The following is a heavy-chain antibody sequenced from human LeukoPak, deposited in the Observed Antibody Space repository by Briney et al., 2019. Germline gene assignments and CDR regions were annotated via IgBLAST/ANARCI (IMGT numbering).Heavy chain of an antibody. D-gene: IGHD1-26*01. V-gene: IGHV3-9*01. CDR1: GFTFKDYG. CDR3: AKHMRATNTYSFFGLDV. CDR2: MNWNGGGT. J-gene: IGHJ6*02. Sequence: GRSLRLSCAATGFTFKDYGMHWVRQPPGKGLEWVSSMNWNGGGTDYADSVKGRFTISRDNAKNSLYLQLSSLRPEDTALYYCAKHMRATNTYSFFGLDVWGQGTTVTVSS.